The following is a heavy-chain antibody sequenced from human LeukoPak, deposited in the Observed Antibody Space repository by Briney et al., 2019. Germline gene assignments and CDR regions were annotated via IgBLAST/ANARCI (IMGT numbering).Heavy chain of an antibody. CDR2: IYTSGST. Sequence: SQTLSLTCTVSGGSISSGSYYWSWIRQPAGKGLEWIGRIYTSGSTNYNPSLKSRVTMSVDTSKNQFSLKLSSVTAADTAVYYCARQYYDILTGYYIFDYWGQGTLVTVSS. J-gene: IGHJ4*02. CDR1: GGSISSGSYY. CDR3: ARQYYDILTGYYIFDY. V-gene: IGHV4-61*02. D-gene: IGHD3-9*01.